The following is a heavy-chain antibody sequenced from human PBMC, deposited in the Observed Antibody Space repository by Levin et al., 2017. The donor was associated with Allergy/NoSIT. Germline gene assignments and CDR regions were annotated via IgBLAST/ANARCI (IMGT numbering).Heavy chain of an antibody. CDR1: GFTFGDYA. D-gene: IGHD2-21*02. V-gene: IGHV3-49*04. J-gene: IGHJ1*01. Sequence: GESLKISCTASGFTFGDYAMSWVRQAPGKGLEWVGFIRSKAYGGTTEYAASVKGRFTISRDDSKSIAYLQMNSLKTEDTAVYYCTRGGYGWGYFQHWGQGTLVTVSS. CDR3: TRGGYGWGYFQH. CDR2: IRSKAYGGTT.